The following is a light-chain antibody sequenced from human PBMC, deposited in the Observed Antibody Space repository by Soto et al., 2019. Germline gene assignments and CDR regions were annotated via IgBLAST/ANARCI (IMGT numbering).Light chain of an antibody. Sequence: QSALTQPPSASGSPGQSVTISCTGTSSDVGGYKYVSWYQQHPGKAPKLMIFEVNKRPSGVPDRFSGSKSGNTVSLTVSGLQAEDEADYYCSSYAGSNNLGVFGTGTKLTVL. V-gene: IGLV2-8*01. CDR1: SSDVGGYKY. CDR2: EVN. J-gene: IGLJ1*01. CDR3: SSYAGSNNLGV.